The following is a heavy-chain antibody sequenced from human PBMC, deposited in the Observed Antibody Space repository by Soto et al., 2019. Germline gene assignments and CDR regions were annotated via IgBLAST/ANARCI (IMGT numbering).Heavy chain of an antibody. CDR1: GYTFTSYG. CDR3: AREPYDSSGYSAADY. CDR2: ISAYNGNT. J-gene: IGHJ4*02. D-gene: IGHD3-22*01. Sequence: ASVKVSCXASGYTFTSYGISWVRQAPGQGLEWMGWISAYNGNTNYAQKLQGRVTMTTDTSTSTAYMELRSLRSDDTAVYYCAREPYDSSGYSAADYWGQGTLVTVSS. V-gene: IGHV1-18*01.